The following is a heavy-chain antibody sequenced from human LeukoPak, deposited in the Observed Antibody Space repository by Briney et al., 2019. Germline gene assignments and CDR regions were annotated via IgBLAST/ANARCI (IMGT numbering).Heavy chain of an antibody. Sequence: IYPRVSTHYNPSLKSRVTISVDTSKNQFSLKLSSVTAADTAVYYCARERSFGVVIISDDAFDIWGQGTMVTVSS. D-gene: IGHD3-3*01. CDR3: ARERSFGVVIISDDAFDI. V-gene: IGHV4-59*01. J-gene: IGHJ3*02. CDR2: IYPRVST.